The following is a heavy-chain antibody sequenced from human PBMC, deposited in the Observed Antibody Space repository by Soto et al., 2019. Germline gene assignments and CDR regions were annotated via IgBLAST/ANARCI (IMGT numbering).Heavy chain of an antibody. CDR1: GYTFTSYA. J-gene: IGHJ4*02. D-gene: IGHD3-10*01. V-gene: IGHV1-3*01. CDR2: INAGNGNT. CDR3: ARGLNVYYSDY. Sequence: QVQLVQSGAEVKKPGASVKVSCKASGYTFTSYAMHWVRQAPGQRLEWMGWINAGNGNTKYSQKFQGRVTITRDTSASTAYMELSSLRSEDTAGYYCARGLNVYYSDYWGQGTLVTVSS.